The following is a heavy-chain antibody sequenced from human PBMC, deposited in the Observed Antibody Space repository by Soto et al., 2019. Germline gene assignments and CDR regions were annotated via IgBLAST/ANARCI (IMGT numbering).Heavy chain of an antibody. J-gene: IGHJ4*02. D-gene: IGHD3-3*01. CDR1: GYTFTTYD. V-gene: IGHV1-8*01. CDR2: MNPYTGNT. Sequence: QVQLVKSGAEVKEPGVSVKVSCKASGYTFTTYDIYWMRQATGQGLEWMGWMNPYTGNTGYAQKFQGRVTVTRNTSISTVYMEMSGLRLDDTAVYYCARRKKRSGPHDFDYWGQGSQVTVSS. CDR3: ARRKKRSGPHDFDY.